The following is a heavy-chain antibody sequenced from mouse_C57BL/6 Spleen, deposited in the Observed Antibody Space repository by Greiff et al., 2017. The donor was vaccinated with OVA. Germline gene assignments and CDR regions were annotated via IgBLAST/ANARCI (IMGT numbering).Heavy chain of an antibody. J-gene: IGHJ4*01. CDR2: ISSGSSTI. CDR3: ARGPDGYAMDY. V-gene: IGHV5-17*01. CDR1: GFTFSDYG. Sequence: EVKLMESGGGLVKPGGSLKLSCAASGFTFSDYGMHWVRQAPEKGLEWVAYISSGSSTIYYADTVKGRFTISRDNAKNTLFLQMTSRRSEDTAMYYCARGPDGYAMDYWGQGTSVTVSS.